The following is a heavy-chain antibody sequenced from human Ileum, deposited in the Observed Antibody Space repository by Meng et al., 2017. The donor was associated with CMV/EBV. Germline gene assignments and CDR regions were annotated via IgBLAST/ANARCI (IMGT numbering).Heavy chain of an antibody. CDR1: GGSFSGYY. D-gene: IGHD4-17*01. CDR3: ARVVICVYGDPCTMDY. Sequence: GSRRLSGAVQGGSFSGYYWSGIRQPPGKGLEWMGEINHSGSTNDNPSLKSRVTISVDTSKNQFSLKLSSVTAADTAVYYCARVVICVYGDPCTMDYWGQGTLVTVSS. J-gene: IGHJ4*02. CDR2: INHSGST. V-gene: IGHV4-34*01.